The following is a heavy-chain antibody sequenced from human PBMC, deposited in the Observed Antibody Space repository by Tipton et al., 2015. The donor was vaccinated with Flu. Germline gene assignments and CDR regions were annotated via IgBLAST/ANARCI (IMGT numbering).Heavy chain of an antibody. D-gene: IGHD1-1*01. J-gene: IGHJ4*02. Sequence: TLSLTCTVSGGSISTYYWSWIRQPAGKGLEWIGRIYTSGSTNYNPSLKSRVTMSVDTSKSQFSLRLGSVTAADTSVYYCARGAGGPATAYDCWGQGTLVTVSS. CDR1: GGSISTYY. CDR3: ARGAGGPATAYDC. V-gene: IGHV4-4*07. CDR2: IYTSGST.